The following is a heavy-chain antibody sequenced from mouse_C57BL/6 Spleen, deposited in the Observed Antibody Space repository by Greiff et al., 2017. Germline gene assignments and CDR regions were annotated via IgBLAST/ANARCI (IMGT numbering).Heavy chain of an antibody. CDR3: ARRKNWDEWFAY. V-gene: IGHV1-53*01. CDR1: GYTFTSYW. Sequence: QVQLKQPGTELVTPGASVKLSCTASGYTFTSYWMHWVEQRPGQGLEWIGNINPSNGGTNYNEQFKSKATLTVDKSSSTAYMQLSSLTSEDSAVYYCARRKNWDEWFAYWGQGTLVTVSA. D-gene: IGHD4-1*01. CDR2: INPSNGGT. J-gene: IGHJ3*01.